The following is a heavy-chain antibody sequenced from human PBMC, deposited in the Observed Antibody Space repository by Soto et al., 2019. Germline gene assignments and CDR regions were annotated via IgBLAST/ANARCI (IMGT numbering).Heavy chain of an antibody. Sequence: QVQLVQSGAEVKKPGSSVKVSCKASGGTFSSYAISWVRQAPGQGLEWMGGIIPIFGTANYAQKFQGRVTITAGDSTCTAYMGLSSLRSEDTALYYCAREVAVAGPRRDDAFDIWGQGTMVTVSS. CDR1: GGTFSSYA. CDR3: AREVAVAGPRRDDAFDI. CDR2: IIPIFGTA. V-gene: IGHV1-69*12. D-gene: IGHD6-19*01. J-gene: IGHJ3*02.